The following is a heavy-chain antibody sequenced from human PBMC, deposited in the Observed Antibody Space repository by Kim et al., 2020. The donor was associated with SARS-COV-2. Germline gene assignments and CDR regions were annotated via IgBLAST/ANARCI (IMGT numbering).Heavy chain of an antibody. CDR3: TSRSVTAVPYFDY. CDR2: INPDGSSI. D-gene: IGHD4-17*01. V-gene: IGHV3-74*01. J-gene: IGHJ4*02. Sequence: GGSLRLSCEASGFTFSRYWMHWVRQGPGKGLEWVSRINPDGSSICYADSVKGRFTISRDNAKNTLYLQMNSLRADDTAVYYCTSRSVTAVPYFDYWGQGALVTVSS. CDR1: GFTFSRYW.